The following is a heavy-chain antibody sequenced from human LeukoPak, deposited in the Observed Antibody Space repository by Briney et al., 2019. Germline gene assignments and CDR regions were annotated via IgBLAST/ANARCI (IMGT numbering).Heavy chain of an antibody. CDR3: ARSRELLDFDT. V-gene: IGHV1-2*02. CDR2: INPSSNAA. J-gene: IGHJ4*02. D-gene: IGHD3-10*01. Sequence: ASEKVSCKTSGYTFSDYTIHWVRQAPGQGLEWMGWINPSSNAANYAQRFEGRVSLTRDTSISTADMVLTSLTSDDTGVYYCARSRELLDFDTWGQGTLVSVSS. CDR1: GYTFSDYT.